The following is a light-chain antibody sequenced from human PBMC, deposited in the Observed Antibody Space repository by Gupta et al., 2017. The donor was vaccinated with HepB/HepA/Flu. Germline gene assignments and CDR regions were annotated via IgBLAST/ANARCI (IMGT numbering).Light chain of an antibody. CDR2: DAS. J-gene: IGKJ3*01. CDR1: QSVSSY. CDR3: QQRST. Sequence: EIVLTQSPATLSVSPGERATISCRASQSVSSYLAWYQQKPGQAPRLLIYDASTRATGIPARLSGSGSRTDFTLPMSSLEAEDFAVYYCQQRSTFGPGTKVDIK. V-gene: IGKV3-11*01.